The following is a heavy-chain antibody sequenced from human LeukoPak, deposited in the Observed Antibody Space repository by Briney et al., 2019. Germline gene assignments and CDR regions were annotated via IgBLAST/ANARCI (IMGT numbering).Heavy chain of an antibody. V-gene: IGHV4-34*01. J-gene: IGHJ4*02. D-gene: IGHD3-22*01. Sequence: PSETLSLTCAVYGGSSSGYYWSWIRQPPGKGLEWIGEINHSGSTNYNPSLKSRVTISVDTSKNQFSLKLSSVTAADTAVYYCAREDQYYYDSSGYYNYWGQGTLVTVSS. CDR3: AREDQYYYDSSGYYNY. CDR2: INHSGST. CDR1: GGSSSGYY.